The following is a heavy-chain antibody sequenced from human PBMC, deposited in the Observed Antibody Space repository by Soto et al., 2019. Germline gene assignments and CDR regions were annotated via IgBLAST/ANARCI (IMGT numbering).Heavy chain of an antibody. CDR3: AREYSGYRYYFDY. J-gene: IGHJ4*02. CDR1: GFTFSSYS. V-gene: IGHV3-48*02. Sequence: EVQLVESGGGLVQPGGSLRLSCAASGFTFSSYSMNWVRQAPGKGLEWVSYISSSSSTIYYADSVKGRFTISRDNAKNSLYLQMNSVRDVDTAVYYCAREYSGYRYYFDYWGQGTLVTVSS. CDR2: ISSSSSTI. D-gene: IGHD5-12*01.